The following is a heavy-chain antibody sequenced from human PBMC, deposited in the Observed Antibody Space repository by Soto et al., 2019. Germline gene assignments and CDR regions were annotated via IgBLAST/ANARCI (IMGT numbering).Heavy chain of an antibody. CDR2: INPDNGNT. V-gene: IGHV1-3*01. CDR1: GYTFTSYA. D-gene: IGHD6-6*01. Sequence: ASVKVSCKASGYTFTSYAMHCVRQAPGQRLEWMGWINPDNGNTKYSQKFQGRFTISRDNSKNTLYLQMNSLRAEDTAVYYCARDAAPRLAAARLFDYWGQGTLVTVSS. J-gene: IGHJ4*02. CDR3: ARDAAPRLAAARLFDY.